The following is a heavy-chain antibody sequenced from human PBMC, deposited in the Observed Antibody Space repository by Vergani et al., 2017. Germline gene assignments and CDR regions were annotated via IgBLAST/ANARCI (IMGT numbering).Heavy chain of an antibody. Sequence: QVQLQESGPGLVKPSETQSLTCTVSGGSISSYYWSWIRQPPGKGLEWIGYIYYRGSTNYNPSLKSLVTISVDTSKNQFSLKLSSVTAADTAVYYCARARLYCSSTSCYTRWFDPWGQGTLVTGSS. J-gene: IGHJ5*02. D-gene: IGHD2-2*02. V-gene: IGHV4-59*01. CDR3: ARARLYCSSTSCYTRWFDP. CDR1: GGSISSYY. CDR2: IYYRGST.